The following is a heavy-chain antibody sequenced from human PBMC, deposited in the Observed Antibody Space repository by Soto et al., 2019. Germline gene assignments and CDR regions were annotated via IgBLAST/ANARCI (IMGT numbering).Heavy chain of an antibody. CDR3: ARVELTRRWIDY. V-gene: IGHV4-31*03. Sequence: SETLSLTCTVSGGSISSGGYYWSWIRQHPGKGLEWIGYIYYSGSTYYNPSLKSRVTISVDTSKNQFSLKLSSVTAADTAVYYCARVELTRRWIDYWGQGTLVTVSS. CDR2: IYYSGST. CDR1: GGSISSGGYY. D-gene: IGHD3-10*01. J-gene: IGHJ4*02.